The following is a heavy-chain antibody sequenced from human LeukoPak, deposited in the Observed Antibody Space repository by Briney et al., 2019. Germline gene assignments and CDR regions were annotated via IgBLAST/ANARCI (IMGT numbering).Heavy chain of an antibody. CDR3: ARHETGGSYPLKY. CDR2: IYYTGST. Sequence: SEALSLTCTVSGGSISSYYWSWIRQPPGKGLEWIGYIYYTGSTNYNPSLKSRVTISVDTSKNQFSLKLSSVTAADTAMYYCARHETGGSYPLKYWGQGLLVTVSS. J-gene: IGHJ4*02. D-gene: IGHD1-26*01. V-gene: IGHV4-59*08. CDR1: GGSISSYY.